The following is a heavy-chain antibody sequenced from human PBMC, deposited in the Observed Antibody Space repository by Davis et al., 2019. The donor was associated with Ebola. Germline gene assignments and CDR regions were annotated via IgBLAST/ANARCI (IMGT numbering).Heavy chain of an antibody. CDR2: INSDGSST. Sequence: HTGGSLRLSCAASGFPFSSYWMHWVRQAPGKGLVWVSHINSDGSSTNYADSVKGRFTISRDNARNTLYLQMNSLRAEDTAVYYCTRSDAFDIWGQGTMVTISS. CDR1: GFPFSSYW. V-gene: IGHV3-74*01. J-gene: IGHJ3*02. CDR3: TRSDAFDI.